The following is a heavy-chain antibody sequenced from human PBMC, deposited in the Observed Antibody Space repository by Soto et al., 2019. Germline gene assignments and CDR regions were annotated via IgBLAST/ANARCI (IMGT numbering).Heavy chain of an antibody. Sequence: ASVTVSCKASGCSFPRYAMHWLGQAPGQRLEWMGVINARNGNKKYSQQPHARVTINQDRCASTAYMELNSLSSEDTAVYYCVRVSRYCRRTRRNHYARMDLWGQGTTVTVSS. CDR2: INARNGNK. CDR1: GCSFPRYA. D-gene: IGHD2-2*01. CDR3: VRVSRYCRRTRRNHYARMDL. V-gene: IGHV1-3*01. J-gene: IGHJ6*02.